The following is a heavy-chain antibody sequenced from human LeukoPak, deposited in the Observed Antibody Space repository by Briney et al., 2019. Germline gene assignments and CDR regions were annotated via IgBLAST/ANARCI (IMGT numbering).Heavy chain of an antibody. CDR3: ARDVGDQGD. Sequence: PGGSLRLSCAASGFTFSSFGMHWVRQAPGKGLEWVAAIWSDGNDKYYADPVKGRFTISGDNSKNTLYLQMNSLRAEDTAVYYCARDVGDQGDWGQGTLVTVSS. CDR1: GFTFSSFG. CDR2: IWSDGNDK. D-gene: IGHD1-26*01. V-gene: IGHV3-33*01. J-gene: IGHJ4*02.